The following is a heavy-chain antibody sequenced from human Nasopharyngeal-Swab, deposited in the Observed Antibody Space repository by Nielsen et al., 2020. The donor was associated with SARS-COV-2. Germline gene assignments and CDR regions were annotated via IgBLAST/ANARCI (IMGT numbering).Heavy chain of an antibody. V-gene: IGHV3-30*14. D-gene: IGHD3-3*01. J-gene: IGHJ4*02. CDR1: GFTFSSYA. CDR2: ISYDGSNK. Sequence: GESLKISCAASGFTFSSYAMHWVRQAPGKGLEWVAVISYDGSNKYYADSVKGRFTISRDNSKNTLYLQMNSLRAEDTAVYYCARTPDGNYDFWSGYYTAYFDYWGQGTLVTVSS. CDR3: ARTPDGNYDFWSGYYTAYFDY.